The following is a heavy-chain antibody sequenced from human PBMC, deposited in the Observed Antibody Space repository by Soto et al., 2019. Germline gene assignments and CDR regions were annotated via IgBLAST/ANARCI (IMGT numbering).Heavy chain of an antibody. Sequence: SETLSLTCTVSGGSISSGGYYWNWIRQHPGKGLEWIGYIYYSGSTYYNPSLKSRVTVSVDTSKNQFSLKLSSVTAADTVVYYCARVRDFWSGYYTGIGILDYWGQGTLVTVSS. V-gene: IGHV4-31*03. D-gene: IGHD3-3*01. J-gene: IGHJ4*02. CDR2: IYYSGST. CDR1: GGSISSGGYY. CDR3: ARVRDFWSGYYTGIGILDY.